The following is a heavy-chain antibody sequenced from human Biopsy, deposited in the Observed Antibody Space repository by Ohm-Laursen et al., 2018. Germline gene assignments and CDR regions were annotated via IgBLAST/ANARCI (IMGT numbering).Heavy chain of an antibody. CDR1: GGSIISYY. Sequence: SEILSLTCSVSGGSIISYYWTWIRQPPGKGLEWIGHVYNGGITNYNPSLKSRVTISADTSKNQFSLKLGSVTVADTAVFYCARRGSGGRSFDYWGQGSLVTVSS. CDR2: VYNGGIT. D-gene: IGHD2-15*01. CDR3: ARRGSGGRSFDY. V-gene: IGHV4-59*08. J-gene: IGHJ4*02.